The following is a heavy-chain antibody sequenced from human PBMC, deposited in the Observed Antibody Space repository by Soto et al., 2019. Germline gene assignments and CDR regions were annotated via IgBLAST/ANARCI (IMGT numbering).Heavy chain of an antibody. CDR1: GLIFSDYH. V-gene: IGHV3-72*01. CDR3: VMLGVWSGGSSGGDV. D-gene: IGHD2-15*01. J-gene: IGHJ6*02. Sequence: EVQLVESGGGLVQPGGSLRLSCAASGLIFSDYHMDWVRQAPGKGLEWVGRIRRKANSYTTEYAASVKGRFTISRDDSKISLYLQMNSLKREDTAVYYCVMLGVWSGGSSGGDVWGQGTTVSVSS. CDR2: IRRKANSYTT.